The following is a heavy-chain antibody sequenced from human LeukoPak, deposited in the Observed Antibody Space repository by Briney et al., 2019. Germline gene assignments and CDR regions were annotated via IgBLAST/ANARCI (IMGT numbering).Heavy chain of an antibody. CDR3: ARDTSGTTFDY. J-gene: IGHJ4*02. Sequence: GGSLRLSCAASGFTFSSYWMSWVRQAPGKGLEWVGQISQDGSEKYFVDSVRGRFTFSRDNAKNSLYLQMNALRADDTAVYYCARDTSGTTFDYWGQGTLVTVSS. D-gene: IGHD1-7*01. V-gene: IGHV3-7*01. CDR2: ISQDGSEK. CDR1: GFTFSSYW.